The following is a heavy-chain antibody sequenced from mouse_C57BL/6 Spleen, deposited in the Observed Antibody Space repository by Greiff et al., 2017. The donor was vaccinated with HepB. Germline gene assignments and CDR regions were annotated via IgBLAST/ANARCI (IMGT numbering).Heavy chain of an antibody. Sequence: EVKLMESGGGLVKPGGSLKLSCAASGFTFSDYGMHWVRQAPEKGLEWVAYISSGSSTIYYADTVKGRFTISRDNAKNTLFLQMTSLRSEDTAMYYCARTFYYYGSIFDYWGQGTTLTVSS. CDR3: ARTFYYYGSIFDY. J-gene: IGHJ2*01. CDR2: ISSGSSTI. D-gene: IGHD1-1*01. CDR1: GFTFSDYG. V-gene: IGHV5-17*01.